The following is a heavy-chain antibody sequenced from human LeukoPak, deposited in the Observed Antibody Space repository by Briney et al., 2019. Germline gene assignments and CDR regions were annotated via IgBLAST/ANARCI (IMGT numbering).Heavy chain of an antibody. Sequence: RPGGSLRLSCAASGFTFSNSWMHWLCQAPEKGLEGVADIKCDGSEKCYVDPVKGRLTISRDNAKNSLYLQVNSLRAEDMTVYYCVRGVGSSTSCYVRAFDIWGQGTMVTVSS. D-gene: IGHD2-2*01. CDR3: VRGVGSSTSCYVRAFDI. V-gene: IGHV3-52*01. CDR1: GFTFSNSW. J-gene: IGHJ3*02. CDR2: IKCDGSEK.